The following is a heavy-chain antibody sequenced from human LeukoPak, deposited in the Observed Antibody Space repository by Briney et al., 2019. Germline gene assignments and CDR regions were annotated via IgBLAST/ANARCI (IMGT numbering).Heavy chain of an antibody. CDR2: SNLSGST. CDR3: ARGGRIVAEGSYYYYMDV. J-gene: IGHJ6*03. Sequence: SETLSLTCAVYGGSFSGYYWRWMRQPPGKGLEWIGESNLSGSTYYNPSLKSRVTNSVDTSKNQFSQKLSSATAADTAVYYCARGGRIVAEGSYYYYMDVWGKGTTVTVSS. D-gene: IGHD2-15*01. V-gene: IGHV4-34*01. CDR1: GGSFSGYY.